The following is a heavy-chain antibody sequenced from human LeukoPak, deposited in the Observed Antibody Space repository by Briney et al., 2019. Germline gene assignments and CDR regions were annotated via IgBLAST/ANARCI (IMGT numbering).Heavy chain of an antibody. V-gene: IGHV3-11*01. CDR1: GFTFSDYY. CDR2: ISSSGSTI. D-gene: IGHD1-26*01. J-gene: IGHJ6*03. CDR3: ERSANYYYYYYMDV. Sequence: GGSLRLSCAASGFTFSDYYMSWIRQAPGKGLEWVSYISSSGSTIYYADSVKGRFTISRDNAKNSLYLQMNSLRAEDTAVYYCERSANYYYYYYMDVWGKGTTVTISS.